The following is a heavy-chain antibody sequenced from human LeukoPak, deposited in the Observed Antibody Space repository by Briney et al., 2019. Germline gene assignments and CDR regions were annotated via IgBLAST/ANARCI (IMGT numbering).Heavy chain of an antibody. CDR2: ISSSGSSI. V-gene: IGHV3-48*03. J-gene: IGHJ4*02. D-gene: IGHD3-22*01. CDR3: AREGHVTMIVSPNYFDY. Sequence: GGSLRLSCAASGFTFSNYEMNWVRQAPGKGLEWVSYISSSGSSIYYADSVKGRFTISRDNAKNSLYLQMNSLRAEDTAVYYCAREGHVTMIVSPNYFDYWGQGTLVTVSS. CDR1: GFTFSNYE.